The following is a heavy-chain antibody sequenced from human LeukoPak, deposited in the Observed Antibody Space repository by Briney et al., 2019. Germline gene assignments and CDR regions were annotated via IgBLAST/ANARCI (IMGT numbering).Heavy chain of an antibody. CDR3: ARRSLDSWYLPYYFDY. CDR2: MNPNSGNT. CDR1: GYTFTSYD. J-gene: IGHJ4*02. D-gene: IGHD6-13*01. Sequence: ASAKVSCKASGYTFTSYDINWVRQATGQGLEWMGWMNPNSGNTGYAQKFQGRVTITRNTSISTAYMELSSLRAEDTAVYYCARRSLDSWYLPYYFDYWGQGTLVTVS. V-gene: IGHV1-8*03.